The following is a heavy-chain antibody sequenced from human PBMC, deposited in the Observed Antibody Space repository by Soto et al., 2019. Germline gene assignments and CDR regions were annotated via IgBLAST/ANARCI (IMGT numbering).Heavy chain of an antibody. V-gene: IGHV4-39*01. CDR1: GGSISSSSYY. Sequence: SETLSLTCTVSGGSISSSSYYWGWIRHPPGKGLEWIGSIYYSGSTYYNPSLKSRVTISVDTSKNQFPLKLSSVTAADTAVYYCARQMEAYYGSGSYYPGYFDYWGQGTLVTVSS. D-gene: IGHD3-10*01. J-gene: IGHJ4*02. CDR2: IYYSGST. CDR3: ARQMEAYYGSGSYYPGYFDY.